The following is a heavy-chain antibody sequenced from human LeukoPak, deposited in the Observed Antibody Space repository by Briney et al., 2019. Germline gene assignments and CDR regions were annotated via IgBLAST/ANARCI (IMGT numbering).Heavy chain of an antibody. CDR2: FDPEGGET. J-gene: IGHJ4*02. V-gene: IGHV1-24*01. D-gene: IGHD3-3*01. CDR1: GYTITELS. CDR3: ATTGPDFWSGYYGY. Sequence: VASVKVTCKVSGYTITELSMHWVRQAHGKGLEWMGGFDPEGGETIYAQKFQGRVTMTEDTSTDTAYMELSSLRSEDTAVYYWATTGPDFWSGYYGYWGQGTLVTVSS.